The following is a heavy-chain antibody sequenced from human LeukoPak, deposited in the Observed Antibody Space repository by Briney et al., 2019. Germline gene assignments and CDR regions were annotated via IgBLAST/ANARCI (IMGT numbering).Heavy chain of an antibody. V-gene: IGHV4-59*01. Sequence: SETLSLTCTVSGGSISSYYWSWIRQPPGKALEWIGYIYSSGSTNYNPSLKSRVTMSVDTSKNQFSLKLSSVAAADTAVYYCARDGLGYGNPFDYWGQGTLVTVSS. CDR2: IYSSGST. CDR3: ARDGLGYGNPFDY. D-gene: IGHD1-14*01. J-gene: IGHJ4*02. CDR1: GGSISSYY.